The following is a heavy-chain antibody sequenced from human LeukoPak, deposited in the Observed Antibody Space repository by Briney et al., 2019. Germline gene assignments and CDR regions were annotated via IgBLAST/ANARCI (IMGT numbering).Heavy chain of an antibody. J-gene: IGHJ4*02. CDR2: INPNSGGT. CDR3: ARGWGPTGLDY. Sequence: ASLKVSCTTIGDTFTDYHIHWLRQAPGQGLQWMGWINPNSGGTILAQKFQGRVTMTRDTSFKTAYMDLTSLKSDDTAVYYCARGWGPTGLDYWGQGTLVTVS. CDR1: GDTFTDYH. V-gene: IGHV1-2*02. D-gene: IGHD3-9*01.